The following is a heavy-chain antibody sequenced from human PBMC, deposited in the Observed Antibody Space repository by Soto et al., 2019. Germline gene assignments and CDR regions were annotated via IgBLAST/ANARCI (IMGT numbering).Heavy chain of an antibody. J-gene: IGHJ4*02. CDR1: GGSISSYY. D-gene: IGHD4-17*01. CDR2: IYYSGST. CDR3: ARYDYGDPTSGNYFGY. V-gene: IGHV4-59*01. Sequence: SETLSLTCTVSGGSISSYYWSWIRQPPGKGLEWIGYIYYSGSTNYNPSLKSRVTISVDTSKNQFSLKLSSVTAADTAVYYCARYDYGDPTSGNYFGYWGQGTLVTVS.